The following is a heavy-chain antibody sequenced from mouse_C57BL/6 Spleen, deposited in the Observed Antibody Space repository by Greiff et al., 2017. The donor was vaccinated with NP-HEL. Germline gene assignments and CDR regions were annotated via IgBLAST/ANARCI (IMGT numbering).Heavy chain of an antibody. J-gene: IGHJ2*01. Sequence: EVQRVESGGGLVKPGGSLKLSCAASGFTFSDYGMHWVRQAPEKGLEWVAYISSGSSTIYYADTVKGRFTISRDNAKNTLFLQMTSLRSEDTAMYYGARPFITTVVAPYFDYWGQGTTLTVSS. V-gene: IGHV5-17*01. CDR2: ISSGSSTI. CDR3: ARPFITTVVAPYFDY. D-gene: IGHD1-1*01. CDR1: GFTFSDYG.